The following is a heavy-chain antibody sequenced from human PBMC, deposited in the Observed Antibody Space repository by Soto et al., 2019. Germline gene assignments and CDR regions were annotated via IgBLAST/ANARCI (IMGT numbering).Heavy chain of an antibody. J-gene: IGHJ6*02. D-gene: IGHD2-2*01. V-gene: IGHV1-69*13. Sequence: SVKVSCKASGGTFSSYAISWVRQAPGQGLEWMGGIIPIFGTANYAQKFQGRVTITADESTSTAYMGLSSLRSEDTAVYYCARSVVPAAISYYYYGMDVWGQGTTVTVSS. CDR3: ARSVVPAAISYYYYGMDV. CDR1: GGTFSSYA. CDR2: IIPIFGTA.